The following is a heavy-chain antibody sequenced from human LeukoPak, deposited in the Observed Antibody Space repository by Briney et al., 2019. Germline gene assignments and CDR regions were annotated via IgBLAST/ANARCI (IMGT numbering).Heavy chain of an antibody. J-gene: IGHJ6*04. CDR3: AELGITMIGGV. CDR2: ISSSGSTM. V-gene: IGHV3-48*03. CDR1: GFTFSSYE. D-gene: IGHD3-10*02. Sequence: GGSLRLSCAASGFTFSSYEMNWVRQAPGKGLEWVSYISSSGSTMYYADSVKGRFTISRDNAKNSLYLQMDSLRAEDTAVYYCAELGITMIGGVWGKGTTVTISS.